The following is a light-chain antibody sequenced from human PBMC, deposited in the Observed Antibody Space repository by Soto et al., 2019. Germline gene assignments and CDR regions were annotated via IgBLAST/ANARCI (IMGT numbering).Light chain of an antibody. CDR2: EVS. CDR3: SSYTSSSTLV. V-gene: IGLV2-14*01. J-gene: IGLJ1*01. Sequence: QSALTQPASVSGSPGQSITISCTGTSSDVGGYNYVSWYQQHPGKAPKLMIYEVSSRPSGVSNRFSGSKSGNTASLTISGLQAEYEADYYCSSYTSSSTLVFGTGTKLTVL. CDR1: SSDVGGYNY.